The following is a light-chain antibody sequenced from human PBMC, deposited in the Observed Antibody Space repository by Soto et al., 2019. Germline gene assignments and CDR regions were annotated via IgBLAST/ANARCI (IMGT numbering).Light chain of an antibody. CDR3: QQYGSSPLT. CDR1: QSVNNNY. J-gene: IGKJ4*01. V-gene: IGKV3-20*01. Sequence: EIVLTQSPGTLSLSPGERATLSCRASQSVNNNYLAWYQQKPGQAPRLLIYGASRRATGIPDRFSGSGSGIDFTLTISRLEPEDFAVYSCQQYGSSPLTFGGGTKVEIK. CDR2: GAS.